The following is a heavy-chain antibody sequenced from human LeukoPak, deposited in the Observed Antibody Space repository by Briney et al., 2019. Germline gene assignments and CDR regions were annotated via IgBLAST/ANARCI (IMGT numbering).Heavy chain of an antibody. V-gene: IGHV4-59*01. CDR2: IYYSGST. D-gene: IGHD2-8*01. CDR3: ARSYYYFDY. Sequence: SETLSLTCTVSGDSISSYYWSWIRQPPGKGLEWIGYIYYSGSTNYNPSLKSRLTMSVDTSKNQFSLKLSSVTAADTAVYYCARSYYYFDYWGQGTLVTVSS. CDR1: GDSISSYY. J-gene: IGHJ4*02.